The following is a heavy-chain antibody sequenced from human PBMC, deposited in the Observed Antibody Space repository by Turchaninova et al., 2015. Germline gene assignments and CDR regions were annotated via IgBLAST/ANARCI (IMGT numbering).Heavy chain of an antibody. V-gene: IGHV3-48*04. Sequence: EVQLVVSGGGLVQPGGLLGLECVACGFSFSDLSMRWVRQAPGKGMEWLSYISRNYENIYYADSVKGRFTISRDNAMNSLYLQMNSLRAEDTALYYCATHRPVNTNVWDRHDYWGQGTVVTVSS. CDR2: ISRNYENI. J-gene: IGHJ4*02. CDR1: GFSFSDLS. CDR3: ATHRPVNTNVWDRHDY. D-gene: IGHD1-14*01.